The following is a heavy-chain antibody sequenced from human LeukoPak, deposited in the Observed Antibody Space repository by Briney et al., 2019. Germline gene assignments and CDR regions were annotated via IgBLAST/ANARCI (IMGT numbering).Heavy chain of an antibody. D-gene: IGHD1-26*01. CDR2: INPTGDST. CDR3: ARDNSVGDNAWWFDP. Sequence: GASVKVSCKASGYTFTGYYMHWVRQAPGQGLEWMGWINPTGDSTGYAQKFQGRVTLTRDMSTSTDYMELSSLRSEDTAIYYCARDNSVGDNAWWFDPWGQGTLVTVSS. V-gene: IGHV1-46*01. CDR1: GYTFTGYY. J-gene: IGHJ5*02.